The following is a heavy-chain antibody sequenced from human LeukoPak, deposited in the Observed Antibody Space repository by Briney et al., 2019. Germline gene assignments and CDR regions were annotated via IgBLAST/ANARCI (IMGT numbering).Heavy chain of an antibody. CDR2: ISWNSGSI. V-gene: IGHV3-9*01. D-gene: IGHD2-8*02. CDR3: ARGLLGIDY. CDR1: GFTFSSYW. J-gene: IGHJ4*02. Sequence: GGSLRLSCVASGFTFSSYWMHWVRQAPGKGLEWVSGISWNSGSIGYADSVKGRFTISRDNAKNSLYLQMNSLRAEDTAVYYCARGLLGIDYWGQGTLVTVSS.